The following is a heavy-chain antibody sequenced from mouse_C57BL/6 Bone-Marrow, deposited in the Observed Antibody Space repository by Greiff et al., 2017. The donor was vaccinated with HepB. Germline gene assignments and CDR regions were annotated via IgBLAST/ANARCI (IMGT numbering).Heavy chain of an antibody. Sequence: VQLQQSGPELVKPGASVKISCKASGYAFSSSWMNWVKQRPGKGLEWIGRIYPGDGDTNYNGKFKGKATLTADKSSSTAYMQLSSLTSEDSAVYFCARSRAYYSNLWGRGTRVTVSA. CDR2: IYPGDGDT. D-gene: IGHD2-5*01. J-gene: IGHJ3*01. CDR1: GYAFSSSW. CDR3: ARSRAYYSNL. V-gene: IGHV1-82*01.